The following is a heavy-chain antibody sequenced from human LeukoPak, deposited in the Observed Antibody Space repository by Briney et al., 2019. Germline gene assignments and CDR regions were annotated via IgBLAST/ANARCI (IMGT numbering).Heavy chain of an antibody. CDR3: ARISANHAFDI. V-gene: IGHV3-23*01. Sequence: GGSLRLSCAASGFTFSSYAMSWVRQAPGKGLEWVSGISGSGGSTYYADSVKGRFTISRENAKNSLYLQMNSLRAGDTAVYYCARISANHAFDIWGQGTMVTVSS. D-gene: IGHD1-26*01. CDR1: GFTFSSYA. CDR2: ISGSGGST. J-gene: IGHJ3*02.